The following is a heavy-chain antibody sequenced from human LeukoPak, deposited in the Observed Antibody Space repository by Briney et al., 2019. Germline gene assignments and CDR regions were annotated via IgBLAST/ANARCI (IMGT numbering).Heavy chain of an antibody. CDR2: ISSSSVYI. J-gene: IGHJ4*02. Sequence: GGSLRLSCAASGFTFNTYTMNWVRQAPGKGLEWDSSISSSSVYIYYADSVKGRFTISRDNAKNSLYLQMNSLRAEDTAVYYCARDRRVQLWSPAGFDYWGQGTLVTVSS. D-gene: IGHD5-18*01. CDR3: ARDRRVQLWSPAGFDY. V-gene: IGHV3-21*01. CDR1: GFTFNTYT.